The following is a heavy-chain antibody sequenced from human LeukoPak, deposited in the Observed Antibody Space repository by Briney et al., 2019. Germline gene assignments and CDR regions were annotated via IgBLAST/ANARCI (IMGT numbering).Heavy chain of an antibody. CDR1: GFTFSSYS. D-gene: IGHD3-22*01. Sequence: GGSLRLSCAASGFTFSSYSMNWVRQAPGKGLEWVSYISSSSSTIYYADSVKGRFTISRDNAKNSLYLQMNSLRAEDTAVYYCAKAGASSSGYRFDYWGQGTLVTVSS. J-gene: IGHJ4*02. CDR2: ISSSSSTI. V-gene: IGHV3-48*04. CDR3: AKAGASSSGYRFDY.